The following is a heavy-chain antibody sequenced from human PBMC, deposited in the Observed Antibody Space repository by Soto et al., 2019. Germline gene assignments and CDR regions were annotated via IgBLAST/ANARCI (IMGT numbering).Heavy chain of an antibody. Sequence: QVQLVESGGGVVQPGRSLRLSCAASGFTFSSYAMHWVRQAPGKGLEWVAVISYDGSNKYYADSVKGRFTISRDNSKCSLYRQMNSLRAEDTAVYYCARPLWRDDYNWGYFDLWGRGTLVTVSS. CDR2: ISYDGSNK. V-gene: IGHV3-30*14. D-gene: IGHD4-4*01. CDR3: ARPLWRDDYNWGYFDL. J-gene: IGHJ2*01. CDR1: GFTFSSYA.